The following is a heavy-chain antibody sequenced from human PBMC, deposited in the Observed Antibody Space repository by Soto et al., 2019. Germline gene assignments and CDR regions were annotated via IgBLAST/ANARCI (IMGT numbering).Heavy chain of an antibody. CDR2: IYYSGST. CDR1: GGSISSYY. V-gene: IGHV4-59*08. J-gene: IGHJ4*02. CDR3: ARQRGSSSWYYFDY. D-gene: IGHD6-13*01. Sequence: SETLSLTCTVSGGSISSYYWSWIRQPPGKGLEWIGYIYYSGSTNYNPSLKSRVTISVDTSKNQFSLKLSSVTAADTAVYYCARQRGSSSWYYFDYWGQGTLVTVSS.